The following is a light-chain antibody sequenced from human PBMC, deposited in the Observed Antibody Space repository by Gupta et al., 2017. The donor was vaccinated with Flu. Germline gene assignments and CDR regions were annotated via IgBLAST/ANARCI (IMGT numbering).Light chain of an antibody. CDR1: QSIRSD. CDR2: GAS. Sequence: EVVMTQSPATLSVSPGDTVTLSCRASQSIRSDLVWYQQKPGQPPRLLIYGASSRAAGIPGRFSGSGSDTEFTLTISSLQSEDSAVYYCKQYENWPPGYTFGQGTKLEIK. J-gene: IGKJ2*01. CDR3: KQYENWPPGYT. V-gene: IGKV3D-15*01.